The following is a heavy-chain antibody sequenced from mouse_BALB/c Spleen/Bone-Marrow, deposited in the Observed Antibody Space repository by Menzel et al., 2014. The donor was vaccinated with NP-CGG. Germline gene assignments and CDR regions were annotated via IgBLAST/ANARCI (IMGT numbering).Heavy chain of an antibody. CDR1: GFNIKDYY. D-gene: IGHD2-10*02. CDR2: IDPENGDT. J-gene: IGHJ2*01. CDR3: NEGYGNYGY. Sequence: VQLQQSGAELVRPGASVKLSCTASGFNIKDYYMHWVKQRPEQGLEWIGWIDPENGDTEYAPKFQGKAAMTVDTSSNTAYLQLSSLTSEDTAGYYCNEGYGNYGYWGQGTTLTVSS. V-gene: IGHV14-4*02.